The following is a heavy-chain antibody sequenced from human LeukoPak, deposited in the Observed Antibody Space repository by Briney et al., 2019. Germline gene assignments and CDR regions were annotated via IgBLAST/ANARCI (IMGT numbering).Heavy chain of an antibody. Sequence: SQTLSLTCTVSGGSISSGGYYWSWIRQPPGKGLEWIGYIYYSGSTYYNPPLKSRVTISVDTSKNQFSLKLSFVTAADTAVYYCARRRYCSSTSCSPADWFDPWGQGTLVTVSS. CDR3: ARRRYCSSTSCSPADWFDP. CDR1: GGSISSGGYY. V-gene: IGHV4-30-4*01. D-gene: IGHD2-2*01. J-gene: IGHJ5*02. CDR2: IYYSGST.